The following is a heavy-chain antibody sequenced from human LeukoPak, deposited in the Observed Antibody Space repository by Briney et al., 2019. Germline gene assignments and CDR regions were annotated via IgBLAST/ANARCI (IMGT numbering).Heavy chain of an antibody. V-gene: IGHV2-5*02. Sequence: SGPTLVKPTQTLTPTCTFSGFSLNTGGVGLGWIRQPPGKALEWLALIYWDDDKRYSPSLESRLTITKDTSKNQVVLTMTNMDPVDTATYYCAKFGEFIFDPWGQGTLVTVSS. CDR1: GFSLNTGGVG. CDR2: IYWDDDK. J-gene: IGHJ5*02. CDR3: AKFGEFIFDP. D-gene: IGHD3-10*01.